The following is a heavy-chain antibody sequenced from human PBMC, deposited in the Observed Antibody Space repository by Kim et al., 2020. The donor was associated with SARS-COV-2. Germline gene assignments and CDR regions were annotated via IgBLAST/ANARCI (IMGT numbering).Heavy chain of an antibody. Sequence: GSLRLSCAASGFTVSSNYMSWVRQAPGKGLEWVSVIYSDGSTYHADSVKGRFTISRDNSKNTLYLQMNSLRAEDTAVYYCARIAVVGWSGPDYWGQGTLVTVSS. CDR1: GFTVSSNY. D-gene: IGHD2-15*01. V-gene: IGHV3-53*01. CDR3: ARIAVVGWSGPDY. J-gene: IGHJ4*02. CDR2: IYSDGST.